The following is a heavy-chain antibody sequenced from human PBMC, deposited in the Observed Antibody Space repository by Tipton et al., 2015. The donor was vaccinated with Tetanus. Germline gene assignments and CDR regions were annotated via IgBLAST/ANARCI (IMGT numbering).Heavy chain of an antibody. CDR1: GYTFTGYY. CDR3: ARDRGDYIYYGMDV. J-gene: IGHJ6*02. D-gene: IGHD3-22*01. CDR2: IDPNSGGT. Sequence: LVKPGAEMKKPGASVKVSCKASGYTFTGYYMYWVRQAPGQGLEWMGWIDPNSGGTVYAQKFQGRVTMTRDTSISTAYMELSSLRSDDTAVYYCARDRGDYIYYGMDVWGPGTTVTVS. V-gene: IGHV1-2*02.